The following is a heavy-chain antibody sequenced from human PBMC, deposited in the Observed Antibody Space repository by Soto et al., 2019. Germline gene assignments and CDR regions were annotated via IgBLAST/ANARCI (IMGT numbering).Heavy chain of an antibody. CDR1: GFTFSSYW. D-gene: IGHD3-22*01. Sequence: GGALRLSCAASGFTFSSYWMSWVRQAPGKGVGGVGNIKQGGREKYYVGSVKGRFTISRDNAKNSLYLQMNSLRAEDTAVYYCARFYYDSSGYLPSPYYYYYGMAVWGQGTTVTVSS. CDR3: ARFYYDSSGYLPSPYYYYYGMAV. V-gene: IGHV3-7*04. J-gene: IGHJ6*02. CDR2: IKQGGREK.